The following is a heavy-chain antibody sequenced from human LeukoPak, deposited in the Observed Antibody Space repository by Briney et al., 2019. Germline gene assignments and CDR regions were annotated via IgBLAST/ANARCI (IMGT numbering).Heavy chain of an antibody. Sequence: GGSLRLSCAASGFTFSSYAMSWVRQAPGKGLEWVSAISGSGGSTYYADSVKGRFTLSRDNSKNTLYLQMNSLRAEDAAVYYCAKDQDIVVVVAVFDPWGQGTLVTVSS. V-gene: IGHV3-23*01. CDR2: ISGSGGST. CDR1: GFTFSSYA. CDR3: AKDQDIVVVVAVFDP. J-gene: IGHJ5*02. D-gene: IGHD2-15*01.